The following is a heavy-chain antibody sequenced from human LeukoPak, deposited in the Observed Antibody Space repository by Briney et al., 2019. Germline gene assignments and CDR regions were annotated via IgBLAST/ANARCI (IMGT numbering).Heavy chain of an antibody. CDR2: IKQDGSEK. J-gene: IGHJ6*03. V-gene: IGHV3-7*01. D-gene: IGHD3-10*01. Sequence: PGGSLRLSCAASGFTFSSYWMSWVRQAPGKGLEWVANIKQDGSEKYYVDSVKGRFTISRDNAKNSLYLQMNSLRAEDTAVYYCARDMVRGVIGNYYYYMDVWGKGTTVTISS. CDR3: ARDMVRGVIGNYYYYMDV. CDR1: GFTFSSYW.